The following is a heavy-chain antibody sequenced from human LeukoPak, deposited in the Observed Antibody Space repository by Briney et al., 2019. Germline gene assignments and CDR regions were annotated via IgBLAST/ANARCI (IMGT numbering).Heavy chain of an antibody. V-gene: IGHV3-7*01. Sequence: GGSLRLSCATSRFTFTTYWMNWVRQAPGKGLEWVANIKQDGSEKYYVDSVKGRFTISRDNARNSLYLQMNSLRADDTAVYYCARGGGYAWDYWGQGTLVTVSS. CDR2: IKQDGSEK. CDR1: RFTFTTYW. J-gene: IGHJ4*02. CDR3: ARGGGYAWDY. D-gene: IGHD5-12*01.